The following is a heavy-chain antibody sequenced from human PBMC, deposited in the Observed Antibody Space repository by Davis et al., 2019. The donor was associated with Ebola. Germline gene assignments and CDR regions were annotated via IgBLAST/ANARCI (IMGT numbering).Heavy chain of an antibody. Sequence: GSLRLSCAASGFTFSSYAMSWVRQAPGKGLEWVSGISGSADNTYYADSVKGRFTISRDNSKNTLYLQMNSLRAEDTAVYYCAKVDSSGWYWFDPWGQGTLVTVSS. V-gene: IGHV3-23*01. CDR2: ISGSADNT. CDR1: GFTFSSYA. CDR3: AKVDSSGWYWFDP. D-gene: IGHD6-19*01. J-gene: IGHJ5*02.